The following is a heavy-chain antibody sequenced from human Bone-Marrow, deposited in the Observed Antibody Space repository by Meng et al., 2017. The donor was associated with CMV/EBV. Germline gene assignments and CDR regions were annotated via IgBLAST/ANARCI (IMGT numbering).Heavy chain of an antibody. V-gene: IGHV3-23*01. CDR1: GFTFSSYA. CDR2: ISGSGGST. D-gene: IGHD6-13*01. J-gene: IGHJ5*02. Sequence: GESLKISCAASGFTFSSYAMSWVRQAPGKGLEWVSAISGSGGSTYYADSVKGRFTISRDNSKNTLYLQMNSLRAEDTAVYYCAHHPVHRIAPHNWFDPWGQGTLVTVSS. CDR3: AHHPVHRIAPHNWFDP.